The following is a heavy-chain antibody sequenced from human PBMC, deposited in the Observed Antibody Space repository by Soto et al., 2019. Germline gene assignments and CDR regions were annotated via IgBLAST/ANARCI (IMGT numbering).Heavy chain of an antibody. J-gene: IGHJ3*02. CDR1: GYTFTSYG. Sequence: QVQLVQSGAEVKKPGASVKVSCKASGYTFTSYGISWVRQAPGQGLEWMGWISAYNGNTNYAQKLQGRVTMTTDTSTSTAYMELRSLSSDDTAVYYCARVLGSSGYRKKDAFDIWGKGTMVTVSS. CDR3: ARVLGSSGYRKKDAFDI. CDR2: ISAYNGNT. D-gene: IGHD3-22*01. V-gene: IGHV1-18*04.